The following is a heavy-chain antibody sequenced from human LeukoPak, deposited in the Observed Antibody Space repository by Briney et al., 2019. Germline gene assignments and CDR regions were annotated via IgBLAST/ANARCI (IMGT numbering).Heavy chain of an antibody. Sequence: GGSLRLSCEASRFIFSSYSMNWVRQAPGKGLEWVGRIKSKTDGGTTDYAAPVKGRFTISRDDSKNTLYLQMNSLKTEDTAVYYCTTVFSSGWYVVRNYWGQGTLVTVSS. CDR1: RFIFSSYS. D-gene: IGHD6-19*01. J-gene: IGHJ4*02. CDR3: TTVFSSGWYVVRNY. CDR2: IKSKTDGGTT. V-gene: IGHV3-15*01.